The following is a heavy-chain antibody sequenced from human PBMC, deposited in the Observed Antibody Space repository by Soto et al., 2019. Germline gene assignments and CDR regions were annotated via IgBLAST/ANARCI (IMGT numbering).Heavy chain of an antibody. Sequence: PSETLSLTCTASGGSINTFYWSWVRQPAGKGLEWIGRIFSSGSTSFNPSLESRVAMSVDTSKNHFSLNLSSVTAADMAVYYCAREGSYSAYIFAHGLQLWSFDFWGQGALVTVFS. J-gene: IGHJ4*02. CDR3: AREGSYSAYIFAHGLQLWSFDF. D-gene: IGHD5-12*01. CDR1: GGSINTFY. V-gene: IGHV4-4*07. CDR2: IFSSGST.